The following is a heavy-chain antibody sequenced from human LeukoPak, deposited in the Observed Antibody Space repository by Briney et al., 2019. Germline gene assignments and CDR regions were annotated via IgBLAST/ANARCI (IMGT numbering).Heavy chain of an antibody. D-gene: IGHD3-22*01. CDR2: IYHSGST. Sequence: SETLPLTCTVSGYSISSGYYWGWIRQPPGKGLEWIGSIYHSGSTYYNPSLKSRVTISVDTSKNQFSLKLSSVTAADTAVYYCALYYYDSSGYLGPGWFDPWGQGTLVTVSS. CDR1: GYSISSGYY. V-gene: IGHV4-38-2*02. CDR3: ALYYYDSSGYLGPGWFDP. J-gene: IGHJ5*02.